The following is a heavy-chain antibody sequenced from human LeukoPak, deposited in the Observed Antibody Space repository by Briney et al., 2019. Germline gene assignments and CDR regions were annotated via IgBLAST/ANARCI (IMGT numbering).Heavy chain of an antibody. Sequence: ASVKVSCKASGYTFTSYDINWVRQATGQGLEWMGWMNPNGGNTGYAQKFQGRDTITRNTSISTAYMELSSLRSEDTAVYYCARGRSTSCYMCDIGSFDPWGQGTLVTVSS. CDR1: GYTFTSYD. CDR2: MNPNGGNT. D-gene: IGHD2-2*02. J-gene: IGHJ5*02. V-gene: IGHV1-8*03. CDR3: ARGRSTSCYMCDIGSFDP.